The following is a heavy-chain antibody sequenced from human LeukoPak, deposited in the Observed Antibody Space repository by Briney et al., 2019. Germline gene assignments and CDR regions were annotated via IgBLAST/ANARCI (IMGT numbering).Heavy chain of an antibody. CDR3: AVGQLGLLQDY. Sequence: GGSLRLSCAASGFTFSSYWMGWVRQAPGKGLEWVANIKQDGSEKYYVDSVKGRFTISRDNAKNSLYLQMNSLRAEDTAVYYCAVGQLGLLQDYWGQGTLVIVSS. D-gene: IGHD6-13*01. CDR2: IKQDGSEK. J-gene: IGHJ4*02. V-gene: IGHV3-7*05. CDR1: GFTFSSYW.